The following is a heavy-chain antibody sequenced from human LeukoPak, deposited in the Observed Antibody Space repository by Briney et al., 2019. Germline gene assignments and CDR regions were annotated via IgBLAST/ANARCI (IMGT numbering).Heavy chain of an antibody. Sequence: PGRSLRLSCAASGFTFDDYAMHWVRQAPGKGLEWVSGISWNSGSIGYADSVKGRFTISRDNAKNSLYLQMNSLRAEDTALYYCAKDGSSGWYWEVIDYWGQGTLVTVSS. J-gene: IGHJ4*02. D-gene: IGHD6-19*01. CDR3: AKDGSSGWYWEVIDY. CDR2: ISWNSGSI. CDR1: GFTFDDYA. V-gene: IGHV3-9*01.